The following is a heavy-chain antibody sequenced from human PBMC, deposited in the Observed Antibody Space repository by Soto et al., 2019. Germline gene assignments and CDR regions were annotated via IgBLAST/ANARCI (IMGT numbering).Heavy chain of an antibody. Sequence: GGSLRLSCAASGFTFSSYAMSWVRQAPGKGLEWVSAISGSGGSTYYADSVKGRFTISRDNSKNTLYLQMNSLRAEDTAVYYCAKDPVLRFLEWFKGVYMDVWGKGTTVTVSS. D-gene: IGHD3-3*01. J-gene: IGHJ6*03. CDR2: ISGSGGST. CDR1: GFTFSSYA. CDR3: AKDPVLRFLEWFKGVYMDV. V-gene: IGHV3-23*01.